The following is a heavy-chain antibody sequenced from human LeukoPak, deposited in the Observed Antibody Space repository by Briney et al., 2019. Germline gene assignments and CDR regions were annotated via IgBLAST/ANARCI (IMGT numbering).Heavy chain of an antibody. V-gene: IGHV4-61*02. D-gene: IGHD6-6*01. CDR1: GDSISSGSFH. Sequence: PSQTLPLTCTVSGDSISSGSFHWSWVRQPAGKGLEWIGRIYTSGSTNYNPSLKSRVNISVDTSKNQFSLRLNSVTAADTAVYYCARDLWGYRSSSYYFDYWGQGTLVTVSS. CDR3: ARDLWGYRSSSYYFDY. J-gene: IGHJ4*02. CDR2: IYTSGST.